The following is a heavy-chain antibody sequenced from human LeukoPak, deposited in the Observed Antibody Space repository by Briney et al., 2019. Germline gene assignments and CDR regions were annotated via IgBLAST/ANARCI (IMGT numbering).Heavy chain of an antibody. J-gene: IGHJ3*02. CDR2: IKSDGSDK. Sequence: PGGSLRLSCAASGFTFSSYWTSWVRQAPGKGLEWVAAIKSDGSDKHYVDSLKGRFTISRDNAKNSLFLQMNSLRVEDTAVYYCAREGWERDGIHDAFDIWGQGTVVTVSS. D-gene: IGHD1-26*01. V-gene: IGHV3-7*01. CDR1: GFTFSSYW. CDR3: AREGWERDGIHDAFDI.